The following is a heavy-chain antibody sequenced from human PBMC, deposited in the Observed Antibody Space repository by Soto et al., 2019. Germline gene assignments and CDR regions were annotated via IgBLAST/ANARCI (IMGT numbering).Heavy chain of an antibody. CDR1: GYDFRTYS. D-gene: IGHD3-3*01. Sequence: GSLRLSCRASGYDFRTYSMNWVRQAPGQGLEWIAYVSLDSDTIQYADSVKDRFTISRDDAENSLYLQMDSLRDEDTATYYCARLYYDYVWGQGTTVTVSS. J-gene: IGHJ6*02. V-gene: IGHV3-48*02. CDR3: ARLYYDYV. CDR2: VSLDSDTI.